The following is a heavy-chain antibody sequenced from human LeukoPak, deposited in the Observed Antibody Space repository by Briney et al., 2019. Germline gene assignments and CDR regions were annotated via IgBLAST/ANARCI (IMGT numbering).Heavy chain of an antibody. V-gene: IGHV1-2*02. CDR2: INPNSGGT. J-gene: IGHJ5*02. CDR1: GYTFTGYY. D-gene: IGHD3-22*01. Sequence: GASVKVSYKASGYTFTGYYMHWVRQAPGQGLEWIGWINPNSGGTNYAQKFQGRVTMTRDTSISTAYMELSRLRSDDTAVYYCARDTCLRYYDSSGYYRCNWFDPWGQGTLVTVSS. CDR3: ARDTCLRYYDSSGYYRCNWFDP.